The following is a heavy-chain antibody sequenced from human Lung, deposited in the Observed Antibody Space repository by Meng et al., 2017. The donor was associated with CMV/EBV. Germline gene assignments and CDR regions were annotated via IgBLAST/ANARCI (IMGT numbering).Heavy chain of an antibody. CDR3: AREEGIGGFDP. Sequence: QVQLKESGPGLVKPSETLSLTCTVSGGSISSYYWSWIRQPPGKGLEWIGYIYYSGSTNYNPSLKSRVTISVDTSKNQFSLKLSSVTAADTAVYYCAREEGIGGFDPWGQGTLVTVSS. V-gene: IGHV4-59*01. CDR2: IYYSGST. J-gene: IGHJ5*02. D-gene: IGHD3-10*01. CDR1: GGSISSYY.